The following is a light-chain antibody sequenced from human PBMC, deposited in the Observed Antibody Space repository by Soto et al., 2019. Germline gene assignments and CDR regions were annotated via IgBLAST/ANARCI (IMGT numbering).Light chain of an antibody. CDR2: AAS. CDR3: QKYNSALP. J-gene: IGKJ5*01. Sequence: DIQMTQSPSSLSASVGDRVTITCRASQGISSYLAWYQQKPGKVPKLLIFAASTLQSGVPSRFSGSGSGTDFTLTISSLQPEDVATYYCQKYNSALPFGQGTRLEIK. V-gene: IGKV1-27*01. CDR1: QGISSY.